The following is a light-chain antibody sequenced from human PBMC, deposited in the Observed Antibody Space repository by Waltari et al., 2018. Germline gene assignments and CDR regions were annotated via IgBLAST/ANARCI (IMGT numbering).Light chain of an antibody. CDR3: AAWDDSLNVVL. CDR2: TNN. J-gene: IGLJ2*01. V-gene: IGLV1-44*01. CDR1: SSNIGSNT. Sequence: QSVLTQPPSASGTPGQRVTISCSGSSSNIGSNTVNWYQQLPGTAPKLLIYTNNRRPAGVPDRCSGSKSGTSASLAISGLQSEDEADYYCAAWDDSLNVVLFGGGTKLTVL.